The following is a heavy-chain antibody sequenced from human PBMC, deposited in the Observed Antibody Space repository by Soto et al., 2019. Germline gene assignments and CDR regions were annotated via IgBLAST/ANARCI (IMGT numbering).Heavy chain of an antibody. Sequence: KPGQGLEWIGYIYYSGSTDYNPSLKSRVTISVDRSKNQFSLNLSSVTAADTAIYYCAIQSDGYDSSCRTGLDVWRQG. V-gene: IGHV4-31*02. D-gene: IGHD5-12*01. CDR3: AIQSDGYDSSCRTGLDV. CDR2: IYYSGST. J-gene: IGHJ6*02.